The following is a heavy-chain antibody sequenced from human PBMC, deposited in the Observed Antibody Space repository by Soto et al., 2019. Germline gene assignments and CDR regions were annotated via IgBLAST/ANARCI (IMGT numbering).Heavy chain of an antibody. J-gene: IGHJ5*02. CDR2: IWYDGSNK. CDR3: ARGAEGPIDP. Sequence: QVQLVESGGGVVQPGRSLRLSCAASGFTFSSYGMHWVRQAPGKGLEWVAVIWYDGSNKYYADSVKGRFTISRDNSKNTLYLQMNSLRAEDTAMYYCARGAEGPIDPWGQGTLVTVSS. D-gene: IGHD6-25*01. V-gene: IGHV3-33*01. CDR1: GFTFSSYG.